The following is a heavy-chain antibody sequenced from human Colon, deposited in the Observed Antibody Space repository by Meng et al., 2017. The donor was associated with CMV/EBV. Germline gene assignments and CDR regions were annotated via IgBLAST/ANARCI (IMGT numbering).Heavy chain of an antibody. J-gene: IGHJ4*02. CDR3: ARGPRGFGEYYLDS. V-gene: IGHV1-69*04. CDR2: YIPIEDRA. D-gene: IGHD3-10*01. Sequence: SVKVSCKSSGGAFINYVIDWVRQAPGQGLEWMGRYIPIEDRAKSAQKFQDRLTITADKSASTAHLELSSLRSDDTAIYYCARGPRGFGEYYLDSWGPGMEVTVSS. CDR1: GGAFINYV.